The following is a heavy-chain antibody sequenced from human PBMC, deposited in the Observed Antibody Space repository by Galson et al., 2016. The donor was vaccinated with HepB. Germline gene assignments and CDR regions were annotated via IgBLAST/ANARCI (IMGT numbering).Heavy chain of an antibody. CDR3: ASPHYDSTNYYVREWFDP. D-gene: IGHD3-10*02. J-gene: IGHJ5*02. CDR1: GFTFPHFA. CDR2: ITGSGGGT. Sequence: SLRLSCAASGFTFPHFAMSWVRQAPGKGLEWVSTITGSGGGTYYADSVKGRFTISRDNSKSTLYLQMNTLRAEDTAIYYCASPHYDSTNYYVREWFDPWGQGTLVTVSS. V-gene: IGHV3-23*01.